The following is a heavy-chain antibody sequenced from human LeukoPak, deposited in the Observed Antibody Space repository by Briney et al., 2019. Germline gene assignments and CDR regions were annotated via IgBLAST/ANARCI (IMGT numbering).Heavy chain of an antibody. CDR1: GFTFSSYG. Sequence: PGGSLRLSCAASGFTFSSYGMSWVRQAPGKGLEWVSAISGSGGSTYYADSVKGRFTISRDNAKNSLYLQMNSLRAEDTAVYYCARARFDLVDYWGQGTLVTVSS. CDR2: ISGSGGST. CDR3: ARARFDLVDY. V-gene: IGHV3-23*01. J-gene: IGHJ4*02. D-gene: IGHD3-9*01.